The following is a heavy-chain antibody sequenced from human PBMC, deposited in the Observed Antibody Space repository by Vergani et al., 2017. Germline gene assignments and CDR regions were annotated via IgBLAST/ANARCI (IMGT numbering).Heavy chain of an antibody. V-gene: IGHV4-34*01. J-gene: IGHJ4*02. CDR2: INHSGST. CDR1: GGSFSGYY. CDR3: ARGGYSYGFAMDY. D-gene: IGHD5-18*01. Sequence: QVQLQQWGAGLLKPSETLSLTCAVYGGSFSGYYWSWIRQPPGKGLEWIGEINHSGSTNYNPSLKSRVPISVDTSKNQFSLKLSSVTAADTAVYYCARGGYSYGFAMDYWGQGTLVTVSS.